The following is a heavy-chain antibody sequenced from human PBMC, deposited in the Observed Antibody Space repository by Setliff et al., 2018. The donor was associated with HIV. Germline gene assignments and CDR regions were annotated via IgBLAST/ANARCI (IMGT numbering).Heavy chain of an antibody. D-gene: IGHD3-3*01. CDR1: GGSVWSGSYY. Sequence: SETLSLTCTVSGGSVWSGSYYWTWIRQPAGKGLEWIGHITASGGATYNPSVKSRVSISLGSPSSEFSLRLTSVSAADTAVYYCARAVVFASGNFWFDPWGPGALVTVSS. J-gene: IGHJ5*02. V-gene: IGHV4-61*09. CDR3: ARAVVFASGNFWFDP. CDR2: ITASGGA.